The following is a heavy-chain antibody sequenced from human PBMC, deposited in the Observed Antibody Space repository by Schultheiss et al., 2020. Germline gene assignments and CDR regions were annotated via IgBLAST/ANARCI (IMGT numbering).Heavy chain of an antibody. CDR3: ASMPAGFTYYFDY. CDR2: IYYSGST. Sequence: SETLSLTCTVSGGSISSYYWSWIRQPPGKGLEWIGYIYYSGSTNYNPSFKSRVTISVDTSKNQFSLKLSSVTAADTAVYYCASMPAGFTYYFDYWGQGTLVTVSS. D-gene: IGHD2-2*01. CDR1: GGSISSYY. J-gene: IGHJ4*02. V-gene: IGHV4-59*12.